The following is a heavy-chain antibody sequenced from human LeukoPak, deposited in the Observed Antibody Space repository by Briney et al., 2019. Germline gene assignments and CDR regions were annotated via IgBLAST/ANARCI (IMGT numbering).Heavy chain of an antibody. V-gene: IGHV3-23*01. CDR2: ISAGGGST. J-gene: IGHJ4*02. D-gene: IGHD3-9*01. CDR1: GFTFSSYA. CDR3: AKGDPPTYYDILNGQDY. Sequence: GGSLRLSCAASGFTFSSYAMSWVRQAPGKGLEWVAGISAGGGSTYYADSVKGRFTISRDNSKNMLYLQLNSLRAEDTAVYYCAKGDPPTYYDILNGQDYWGQGTLVTVSS.